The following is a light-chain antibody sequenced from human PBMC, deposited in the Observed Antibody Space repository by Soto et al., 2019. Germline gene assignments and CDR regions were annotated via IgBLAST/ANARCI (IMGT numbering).Light chain of an antibody. Sequence: EIVLTQSPATLSLSPGERATLSCRASQSVGTSLAWYQQKSGQAPRLLFYESSNRATYIPARFSASVSGTDFTLTISGLEPEDFAVYYCQQRGVWPLTFGGGTKVDIK. CDR1: QSVGTS. V-gene: IGKV3-11*01. CDR2: ESS. J-gene: IGKJ4*01. CDR3: QQRGVWPLT.